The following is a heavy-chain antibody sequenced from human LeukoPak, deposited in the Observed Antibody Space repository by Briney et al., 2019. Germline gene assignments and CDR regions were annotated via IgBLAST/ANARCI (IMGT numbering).Heavy chain of an antibody. CDR3: ARGLFLSGYLDAFDI. J-gene: IGHJ3*02. Sequence: GGSLRLSCGASGFTFSSYGMHWVRQAPGKGLEWVAFVRYDGSNKYYADSVKGRLTISRDNSKNTLYLQMNSLRVEDTAVYYCARGLFLSGYLDAFDIWGQGTVVTVSS. V-gene: IGHV3-30*02. CDR1: GFTFSSYG. D-gene: IGHD3-22*01. CDR2: VRYDGSNK.